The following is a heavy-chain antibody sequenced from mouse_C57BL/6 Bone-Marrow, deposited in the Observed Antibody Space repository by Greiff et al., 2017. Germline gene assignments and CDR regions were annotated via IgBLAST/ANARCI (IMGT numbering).Heavy chain of an antibody. CDR2: IYPGSGNT. CDR1: GYTFTDYY. CDR3: ARSYYGSSDFDY. Sequence: QVQLQQSGAELVRPGASVKLSCKASGYTFTDYYINWVKQRPGQGLEWIARIYPGSGNTYYNEKFKGKATLTAEKSSSTAYMQLSSLTSEDSAVYFCARSYYGSSDFDYWGQGTTLTVSS. V-gene: IGHV1-76*01. J-gene: IGHJ2*01. D-gene: IGHD1-1*01.